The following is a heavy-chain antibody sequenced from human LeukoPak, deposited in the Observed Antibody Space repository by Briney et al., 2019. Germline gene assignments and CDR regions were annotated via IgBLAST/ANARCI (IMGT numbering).Heavy chain of an antibody. Sequence: QPGGSLRLSCATSGFTFSNYVLHWVRQTPGKGPEWVAVISYGGKNQFYAESVKGRFIISRENSNNTLYLQMNNLGPEDTAIYYCALYNWGTYYSYQSLFDYWGQGTLVTVSS. CDR2: ISYGGKNQ. CDR1: GFTFSNYV. CDR3: ALYNWGTYYSYQSLFDY. J-gene: IGHJ4*02. D-gene: IGHD3-10*01. V-gene: IGHV3-30*04.